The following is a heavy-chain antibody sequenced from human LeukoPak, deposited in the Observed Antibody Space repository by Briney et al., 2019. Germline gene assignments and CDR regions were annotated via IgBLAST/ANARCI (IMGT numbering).Heavy chain of an antibody. Sequence: SETLSLTCTVSGGSVSGGAYYWSWIRQPPGKGLEWIGHIYYNGGTNYNPSLKSLVTLSVDTSKNQFSLKLSSVTAADTAVYYCARGWVGSGYYDYWGQGILVTVSS. D-gene: IGHD3-3*01. J-gene: IGHJ4*02. CDR3: ARGWVGSGYYDY. CDR2: IYYNGGT. V-gene: IGHV4-61*08. CDR1: GGSVSGGAYY.